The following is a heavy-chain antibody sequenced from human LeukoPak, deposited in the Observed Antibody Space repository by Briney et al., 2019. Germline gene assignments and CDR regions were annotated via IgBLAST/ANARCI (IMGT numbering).Heavy chain of an antibody. V-gene: IGHV3-7*01. J-gene: IGHJ4*02. CDR1: GFTFTNYW. CDR3: ARLREIPVFGVVTKSTSYFDY. D-gene: IGHD3-3*01. CDR2: IKQDRSEK. Sequence: GGPLRLSCAASGFTFTNYWMSWVRQAPGKGLELVANIKQDRSEKYYVDSVKGRFTISRDNAKNSLYLQMNSLRAEDTAVYYCARLREIPVFGVVTKSTSYFDYWGQGTLVTVSS.